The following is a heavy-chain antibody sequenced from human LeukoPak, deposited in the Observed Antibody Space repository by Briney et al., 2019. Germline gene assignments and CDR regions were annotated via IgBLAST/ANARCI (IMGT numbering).Heavy chain of an antibody. CDR3: AREVLGYSYGYGEY. Sequence: TGGPLRLSCAASGFTFSRYSMNWVRHAPGKGLVWVSYISSSSNIFYAVSVKGRFTIARNNAKNSLYLQMNSVRDEDTAVYYCAREVLGYSYGYGEYWGQGTLVTVSS. CDR1: GFTFSRYS. V-gene: IGHV3-48*02. CDR2: ISSSSNI. J-gene: IGHJ4*02. D-gene: IGHD5-18*01.